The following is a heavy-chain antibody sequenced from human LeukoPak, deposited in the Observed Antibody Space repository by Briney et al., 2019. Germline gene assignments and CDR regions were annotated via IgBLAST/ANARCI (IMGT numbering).Heavy chain of an antibody. D-gene: IGHD3-10*01. Sequence: SETLSLTCAVYGGSFSGYYWSWIRQPPGKGLEWIGEINHSGSTNYNPSLKSRVTISVDTSKNQFSLKLSSVTAADTAVYYCARTFSTMVRGVIFEYYFDYWGQGTLVTVSS. J-gene: IGHJ4*02. CDR2: INHSGST. CDR1: GGSFSGYY. V-gene: IGHV4-34*01. CDR3: ARTFSTMVRGVIFEYYFDY.